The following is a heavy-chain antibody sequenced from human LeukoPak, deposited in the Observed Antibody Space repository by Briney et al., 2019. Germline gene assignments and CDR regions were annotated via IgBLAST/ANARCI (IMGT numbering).Heavy chain of an antibody. D-gene: IGHD2-15*01. CDR3: ARARASGRSGFDY. CDR2: ISSSSSTI. V-gene: IGHV3-48*02. J-gene: IGHJ4*02. Sequence: GGSLRLSCAASGFTFYDCSMNWVRQAPGKGLEWVSYISSSSSTIYYADSVKGRFAISRDNAKNSLYLQMNSLRDEDTAVYYCARARASGRSGFDYWGQGTLVTVSS. CDR1: GFTFYDCS.